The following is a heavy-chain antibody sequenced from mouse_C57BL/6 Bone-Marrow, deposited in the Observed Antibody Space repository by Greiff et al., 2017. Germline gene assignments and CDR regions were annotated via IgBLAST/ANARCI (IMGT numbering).Heavy chain of an antibody. CDR3: VSMVKGPYFDY. V-gene: IGHV1-50*01. Sequence: QVQLQQPGAELVKPGASVKLSCKASGYTFTSYWMQWVKQRPGQGLEWIGEIDPSDSYTNYNQKFKGKATLTVDTSSSTAYMQLSSLTSEDSAVYYCVSMVKGPYFDYWGQGTTLTVSS. CDR2: IDPSDSYT. D-gene: IGHD2-2*01. J-gene: IGHJ2*01. CDR1: GYTFTSYW.